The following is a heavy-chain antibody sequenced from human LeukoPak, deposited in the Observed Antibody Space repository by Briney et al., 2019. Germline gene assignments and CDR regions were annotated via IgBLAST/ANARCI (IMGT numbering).Heavy chain of an antibody. CDR3: ARAYSGYDLYYYYGMDV. V-gene: IGHV1-2*02. D-gene: IGHD5-12*01. Sequence: ASVKVSCKASGYTFTDYYMHWVRQAPGQGPEWMGWINPKNGGTGYAQKFQGRVTMTRDTSTSTVYMELSSLRSEDTAVYYCARAYSGYDLYYYYGMDVWGQGTTVTVSS. CDR1: GYTFTDYY. CDR2: INPKNGGT. J-gene: IGHJ6*02.